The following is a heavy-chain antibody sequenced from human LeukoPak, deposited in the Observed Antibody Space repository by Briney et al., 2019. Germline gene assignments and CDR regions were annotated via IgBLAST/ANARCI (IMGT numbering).Heavy chain of an antibody. CDR2: VRGSGSDT. Sequence: PRGSLRLSCAASGFTFSTYAMNWVRQAAGKRVEGVSAVRGSGSDTDYADSVKGRFSISRDNSKNTLFLQMNSLRADDTAVYYCARGRGVLGYNFFDFWGQGTHVTVSS. D-gene: IGHD5-24*01. CDR3: ARGRGVLGYNFFDF. CDR1: GFTFSTYA. J-gene: IGHJ4*02. V-gene: IGHV3-23*01.